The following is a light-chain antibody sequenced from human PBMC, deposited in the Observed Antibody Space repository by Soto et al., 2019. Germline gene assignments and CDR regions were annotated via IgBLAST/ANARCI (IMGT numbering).Light chain of an antibody. Sequence: QSALTQPASVSGSPGQPITISCTGTSSDVGSFDSVAWYQHNPGKAPKLMIYDVSNRPSGVPSRFSGSKSGNTASLSISGLQTEDEANYYCSSFTTSSTLVFGTGTKVTVL. V-gene: IGLV2-14*01. CDR3: SSFTTSSTLV. J-gene: IGLJ1*01. CDR1: SSDVGSFDS. CDR2: DVS.